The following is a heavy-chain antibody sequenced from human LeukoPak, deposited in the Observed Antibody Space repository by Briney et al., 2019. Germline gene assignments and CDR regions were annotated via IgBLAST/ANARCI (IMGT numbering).Heavy chain of an antibody. CDR1: GGSISSSSYY. J-gene: IGHJ4*02. Sequence: PSETLSLTCTVSGGSISSSSYYWGWIRQPPGKGLEWIGSIYYSGSTYYNPSLKSRVTISVDTSKNQFSLKLSSVTAADTAVYYCARHVLPGAPSSDYWGQGTLVTVSS. CDR3: ARHVLPGAPSSDY. D-gene: IGHD6-6*01. CDR2: IYYSGST. V-gene: IGHV4-39*01.